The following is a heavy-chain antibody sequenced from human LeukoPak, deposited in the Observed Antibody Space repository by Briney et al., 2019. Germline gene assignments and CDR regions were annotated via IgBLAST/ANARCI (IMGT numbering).Heavy chain of an antibody. CDR3: TRDPKNYPEY. V-gene: IGHV1-2*02. CDR2: LNPNSGAT. CDR1: GYTLTASY. J-gene: IGHJ4*02. Sequence: ASVKVSCKTSGYTLTASYLHWVRQPLGQGLEWMGWLNPNSGATNYARKFQGRVTVTRDTSISTAYMDLYSLTSDDTAMYYCTRDPKNYPEYWGQGTLVTVSS. D-gene: IGHD5-24*01.